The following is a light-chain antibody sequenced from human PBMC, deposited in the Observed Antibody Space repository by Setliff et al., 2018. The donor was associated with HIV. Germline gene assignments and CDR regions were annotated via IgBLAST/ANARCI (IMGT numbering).Light chain of an antibody. CDR2: EVN. CDR3: CSYAGSDTFGV. CDR1: ISDIGSYNR. Sequence: QSALTQPPSVSASPPQSIIISCTGTISDIGSYNRVSWYQQRPGTAPNLIIYEVNERPSGVSNRFSGSKSGNTASRAISGLQADDEADYYCCSYAGSDTFGVFGTGTKVTVL. V-gene: IGLV2-23*02. J-gene: IGLJ1*01.